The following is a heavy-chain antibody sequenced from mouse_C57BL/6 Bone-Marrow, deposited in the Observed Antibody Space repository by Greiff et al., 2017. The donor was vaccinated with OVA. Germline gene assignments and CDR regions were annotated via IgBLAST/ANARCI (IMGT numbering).Heavy chain of an antibody. V-gene: IGHV5-12*01. Sequence: EVTLVESGGGLVQPGGSLKLSCEASGFTFSDFYMYWIRQTPEKRLEWVAYISNGGGSTYYPDTVKGRFTISRDNAKNTLYLQMSRLKSEDTAMYYWARLDAMDYWGQGTSVTVSS. J-gene: IGHJ4*01. CDR1: GFTFSDFY. CDR3: ARLDAMDY. CDR2: ISNGGGST.